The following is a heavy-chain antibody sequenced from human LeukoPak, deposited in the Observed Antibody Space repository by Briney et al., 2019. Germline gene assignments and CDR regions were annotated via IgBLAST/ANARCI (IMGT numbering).Heavy chain of an antibody. D-gene: IGHD2-8*01. CDR1: GFTFSSYS. V-gene: IGHV3-21*01. CDR3: AKDRCSNGIGCLYYYMDV. Sequence: GGSLSLSCAASGFTFSSYSMNWVRQAPGKGLEWVSSISSSSSYIYYADSVKGRFTISRDSSKNTLYLQMNSLRAEDTAVYYCAKDRCSNGIGCLYYYMDVWVKGTTVTISS. CDR2: ISSSSSYI. J-gene: IGHJ6*03.